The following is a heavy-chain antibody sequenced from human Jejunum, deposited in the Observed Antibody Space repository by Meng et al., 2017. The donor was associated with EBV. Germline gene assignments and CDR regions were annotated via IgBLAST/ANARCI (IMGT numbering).Heavy chain of an antibody. V-gene: IGHV3-74*01. Sequence: EVQLVESXXGLIEXGGPLMVSCAASGFTFSDYWMHWVRQVPGKRPVWVSRISHDGSNTRYADSVKGRFTISRDNAKNTLYLQMNSLRAEDTAVYYCARQGSGGDPRGVDFAYWGQGTLVTVSS. CDR1: GFTFSDYW. CDR3: ARQGSGGDPRGVDFAY. D-gene: IGHD2-21*02. J-gene: IGHJ4*02. CDR2: ISHDGSNT.